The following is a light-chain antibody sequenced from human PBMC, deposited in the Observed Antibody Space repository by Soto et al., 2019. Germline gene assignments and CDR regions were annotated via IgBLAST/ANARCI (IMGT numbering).Light chain of an antibody. CDR2: FNSDGSH. V-gene: IGLV4-69*01. J-gene: IGLJ2*01. Sequence: QPVLTQSPSASASLGASVKLTCTLSSGHSSYAIAWHQQQPEKGPRYLMEFNSDGSHSKGDGIPDRFSGSSSGAERYLTISSLQSEDEADYYCQTWGTGIQLFGGGTKLTVL. CDR1: SGHSSYA. CDR3: QTWGTGIQL.